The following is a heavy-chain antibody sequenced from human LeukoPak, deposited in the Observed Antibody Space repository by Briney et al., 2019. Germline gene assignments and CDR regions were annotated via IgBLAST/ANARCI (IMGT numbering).Heavy chain of an antibody. D-gene: IGHD3-3*01. V-gene: IGHV3-48*01. CDR1: GFTFSSYS. CDR3: ARGYDLWSGYSIDY. CDR2: ISSSSSTI. Sequence: GGSLRLSCAASGFTFSSYSMNWVRQAPGKGLEWVSYISSSSSTIYYADSVKGRFTISRDNAKNSLYLQMNSLRAEDTAVYYCARGYDLWSGYSIDYWGQGTLVTVSS. J-gene: IGHJ4*02.